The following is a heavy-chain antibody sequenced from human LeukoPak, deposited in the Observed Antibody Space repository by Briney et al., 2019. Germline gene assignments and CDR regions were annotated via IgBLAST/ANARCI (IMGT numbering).Heavy chain of an antibody. CDR3: ARVTTVVVTLFDY. Sequence: SQTLSLTCTVSGGSISSGGYYWSWIRQHPGKGLEWIGYIYYSGSTYYNPSLKSRVTISVDTSKSQFSLKLSSVTAADTAVYYCARVTTVVVTLFDYWGQGTLVTVSS. CDR2: IYYSGST. CDR1: GGSISSGGYY. D-gene: IGHD4-23*01. J-gene: IGHJ4*02. V-gene: IGHV4-31*03.